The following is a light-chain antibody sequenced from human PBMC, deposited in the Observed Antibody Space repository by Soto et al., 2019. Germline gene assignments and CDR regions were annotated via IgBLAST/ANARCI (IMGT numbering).Light chain of an antibody. Sequence: EIVLTQSPGTLSLSPGERATLSCRASQSVSGSYLAWYQQKPGQAPRLLIYCASSRATGIPDRFSGSGSGTDFTLTISRLEPEDFAVYYCQQYGSSPWTFGQGTKVEIK. V-gene: IGKV3-20*01. J-gene: IGKJ1*01. CDR2: CAS. CDR3: QQYGSSPWT. CDR1: QSVSGSY.